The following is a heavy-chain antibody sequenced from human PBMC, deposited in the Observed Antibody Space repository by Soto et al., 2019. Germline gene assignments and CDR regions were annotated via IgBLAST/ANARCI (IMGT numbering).Heavy chain of an antibody. CDR2: ISAYNGNT. CDR1: GYTFTSYG. D-gene: IGHD6-6*01. Sequence: ASVKVSCKASGYTFTSYGISWVRQAPGQGLEWMGWISAYNGNTNYAQKLQGRVTMTTDTSTSTAYMELRSLRSDDTAVYYCARDRPFEYSRSSSSGVYYYYYYGMDVWGKGTSVTISS. CDR3: ARDRPFEYSRSSSSGVYYYYYYGMDV. V-gene: IGHV1-18*01. J-gene: IGHJ6*04.